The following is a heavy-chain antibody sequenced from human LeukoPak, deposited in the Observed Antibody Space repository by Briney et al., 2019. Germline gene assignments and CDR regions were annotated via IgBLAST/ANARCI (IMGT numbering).Heavy chain of an antibody. CDR3: ASIFWSGYYQLDY. J-gene: IGHJ4*02. CDR1: GGSISSSIYY. CDR2: IYYSGST. Sequence: SETLSLTCTVSGGSISSSIYYWGWIRQPPGKGLEWIGSIYYSGSTYYNPSLKSRVTISVDTSKNQFSLKLSSVTAADTAVYYCASIFWSGYYQLDYWGQGTLVTASS. D-gene: IGHD3-3*01. V-gene: IGHV4-39*01.